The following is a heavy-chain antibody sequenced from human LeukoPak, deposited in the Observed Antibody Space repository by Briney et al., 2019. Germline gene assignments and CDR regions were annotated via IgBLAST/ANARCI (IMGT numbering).Heavy chain of an antibody. CDR2: IKEDGRDI. V-gene: IGHV3-7*01. D-gene: IGHD6-19*01. CDR1: QFSISYDW. J-gene: IGHJ4*02. Sequence: GGSLRLSCAASQFSISYDWMHWVRQAPGKGLEWVASIKEDGRDIYYLDSVKGRFSISRDNAKNTLYLEMNTLRAEDTAVYYCVRGSGWFFGLWGQGSLVTVSS. CDR3: VRGSGWFFGL.